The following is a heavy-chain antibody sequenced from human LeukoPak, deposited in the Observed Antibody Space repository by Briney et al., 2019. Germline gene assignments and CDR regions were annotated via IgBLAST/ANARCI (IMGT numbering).Heavy chain of an antibody. J-gene: IGHJ4*02. V-gene: IGHV4-59*01. Sequence: PSETLSLTCTVSGGSISSYYWSWIRQPPGKGLEWIGYIYYSGSTNYNPSLKSRVTISVDTSKNQFSLKLSSVTAADTAVYYCASSEDYDFWSGYYTFDYWGQGTLVTVSS. CDR1: GGSISSYY. CDR2: IYYSGST. D-gene: IGHD3-3*01. CDR3: ASSEDYDFWSGYYTFDY.